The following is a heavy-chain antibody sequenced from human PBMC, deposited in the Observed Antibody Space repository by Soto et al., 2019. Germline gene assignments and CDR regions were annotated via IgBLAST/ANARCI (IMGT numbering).Heavy chain of an antibody. CDR1: GGSISSSGYY. CDR2: TSYRGNT. D-gene: IGHD6-13*01. V-gene: IGHV4-39*01. CDR3: ARRGARIEAAGLSTGFDP. Sequence: SETLSLTCSVSGGSISSSGYYWGWIRQPPGKGLEWIGTTSYRGNTYYSPSLKRRATISVDTSKNQPSLELSSVTATDTAVYFCARRGARIEAAGLSTGFDPWGQGTLVTVSS. J-gene: IGHJ5*02.